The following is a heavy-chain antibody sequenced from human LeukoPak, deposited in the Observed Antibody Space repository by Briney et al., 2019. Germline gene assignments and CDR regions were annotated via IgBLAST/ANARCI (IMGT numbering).Heavy chain of an antibody. Sequence: GGSLRLSCAASGFTFSDYYMSWIRQAPGKGLEWVSYISSSSSTIYYADSVKGRFTISRDNAKNSLYLQMNSLRAEDTAVYYCASPYPRFGQQLVQGPYWYFDLWGRGTLVTVSS. CDR2: ISSSSSTI. CDR3: ASPYPRFGQQLVQGPYWYFDL. V-gene: IGHV3-11*01. D-gene: IGHD6-6*01. CDR1: GFTFSDYY. J-gene: IGHJ2*01.